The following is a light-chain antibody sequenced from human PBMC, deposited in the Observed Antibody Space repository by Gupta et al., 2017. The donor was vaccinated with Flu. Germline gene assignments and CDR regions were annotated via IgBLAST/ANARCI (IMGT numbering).Light chain of an antibody. V-gene: IGKV1-12*01. J-gene: IGKJ4*01. CDR2: AAS. CDR3: LQANSFPPT. Sequence: PSSVSASVGDRVTSTCRASQGISSWLDWYQQKPGKAPKLLIYAASSWQSGVPSRFSGSGSGTDFTLTISSLQPEDFATYYCLQANSFPPTFGGGTKVEIK. CDR1: QGISSW.